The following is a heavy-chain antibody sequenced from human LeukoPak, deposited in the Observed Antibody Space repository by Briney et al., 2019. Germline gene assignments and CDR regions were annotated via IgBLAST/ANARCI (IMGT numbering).Heavy chain of an antibody. Sequence: SETLSLTCTVSGDSISNYHWTWIRQPPGKGLEWIGCIYDRGPAHYNPSLKSRFTISVDRPKNQFFLNVTSLTAADTAVYYCARSRQASGLFSSWGQGTLVVVSS. CDR2: IYDRGPA. CDR3: ARSRQASGLFSS. V-gene: IGHV4-59*12. CDR1: GDSISNYH. J-gene: IGHJ5*02. D-gene: IGHD3-10*01.